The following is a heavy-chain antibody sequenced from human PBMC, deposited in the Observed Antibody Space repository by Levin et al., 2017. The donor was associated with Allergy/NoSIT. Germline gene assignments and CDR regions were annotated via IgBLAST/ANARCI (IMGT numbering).Heavy chain of an antibody. CDR2: NSHSGTT. CDR1: GGSVSSGDCQ. CDR3: ARDYYDSSGSYFRTFDY. Sequence: SETLSLTCTVSGGSVSSGDCQWTWIRQSPGTGLEWVGSNSHSGTTYYNPSLKSRISISVDASKNQFSLKLSSVTASDTAVYYCARDYYDSSGSYFRTFDYWGQGTLVTVSS. V-gene: IGHV4-30-4*01. D-gene: IGHD3-22*01. J-gene: IGHJ4*02.